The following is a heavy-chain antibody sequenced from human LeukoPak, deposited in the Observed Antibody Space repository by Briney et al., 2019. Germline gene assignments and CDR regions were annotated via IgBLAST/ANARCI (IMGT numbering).Heavy chain of an antibody. J-gene: IGHJ6*02. CDR3: ATGRSGYWEPNDGYYCMDV. CDR2: FDPEDGET. D-gene: IGHD3-22*01. V-gene: IGHV1-24*01. Sequence: ASVKVSCKVSGYTLTELSMHWVRQAPGKGLEWMGGFDPEDGETIYAQKFQGRVTMTEDTSTDTAYMELSSLRSEDTAVYYCATGRSGYWEPNDGYYCMDVWGQGTTVTASS. CDR1: GYTLTELS.